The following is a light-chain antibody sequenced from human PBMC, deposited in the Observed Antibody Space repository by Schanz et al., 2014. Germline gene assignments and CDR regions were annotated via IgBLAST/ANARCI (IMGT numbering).Light chain of an antibody. V-gene: IGKV3-20*01. CDR1: QSVSSSY. Sequence: EIVLTQSPGTLSLSPGERATLSCRASQSVSSSYLAWYQQKPGQAPRLLIYAASNRATGIPARFGGSGSGTDFTLTISSLEPEDFAVYYCQYYGTSPFTFGQGTRLDIK. CDR2: AAS. CDR3: QYYGTSPFT. J-gene: IGKJ5*01.